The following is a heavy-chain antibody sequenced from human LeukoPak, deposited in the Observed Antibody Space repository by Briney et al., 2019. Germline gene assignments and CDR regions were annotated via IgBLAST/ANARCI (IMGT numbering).Heavy chain of an antibody. V-gene: IGHV4-39*01. CDR2: IYYSGST. CDR1: GGSISSSSYY. Sequence: SETLSLTCTVSGGSISSSSYYWGWIRQPPGKGLEWIGSIYYSGSTYYNPSLKSRVTISVDTSKNQFSLKLSSVTAADTAVYYCARSIAVAGSYYYYYYMDVWGKGTTVTVSS. J-gene: IGHJ6*03. CDR3: ARSIAVAGSYYYYYYMDV. D-gene: IGHD6-19*01.